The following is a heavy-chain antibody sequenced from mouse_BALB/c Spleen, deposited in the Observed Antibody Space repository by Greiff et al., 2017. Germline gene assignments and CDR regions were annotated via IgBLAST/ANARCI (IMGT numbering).Heavy chain of an antibody. V-gene: IGHV3-2*02. J-gene: IGHJ3*01. CDR1: GYSITSDYA. Sequence: DVQLQESGPGLVKPSQSLSLTCTVTGYSITSDYAWNWIRQFPGNKLEWMGYISYSGSTSYNPSLKSRISITRDTSKNQFFLQLNSVTTEDTATYYCAREGYGNYEFAYWGQGTLVTVSA. CDR3: AREGYGNYEFAY. D-gene: IGHD2-10*02. CDR2: ISYSGST.